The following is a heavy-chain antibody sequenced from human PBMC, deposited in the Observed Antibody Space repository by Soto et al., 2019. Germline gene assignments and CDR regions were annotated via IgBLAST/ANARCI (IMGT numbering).Heavy chain of an antibody. J-gene: IGHJ3*02. D-gene: IGHD3-16*02. CDR2: IYPGDSDT. CDR1: GYSFTCYW. CDR3: ATPYSYRLHDAFEI. V-gene: IGHV5-51*01. Sequence: PGRSLKTSCKGSGYSFTCYWIGWVRQMPRKGLEWIVIIYPGDSDTRYSRAFKGQVTISDDKSISTAYLQSSSLKDSDNVMYYCATPYSYRLHDAFEIWGKVRMVTVSS.